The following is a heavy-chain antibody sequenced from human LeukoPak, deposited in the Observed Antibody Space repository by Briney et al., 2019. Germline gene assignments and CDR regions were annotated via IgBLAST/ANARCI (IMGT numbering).Heavy chain of an antibody. V-gene: IGHV4-61*02. CDR1: GGSISSGSYY. CDR2: IYTSGST. CDR3: AADSNVRTK. D-gene: IGHD4/OR15-4a*01. J-gene: IGHJ4*02. Sequence: SQTLSLTCTVSGGSISSGSYYWSWIRQPAGKGLEWIGRIYTSGSTNYNPSLKSRVTISVDTSKNQFSLKLSSVTAADTDVYYCAADSNVRTKWGQGTLVTVSS.